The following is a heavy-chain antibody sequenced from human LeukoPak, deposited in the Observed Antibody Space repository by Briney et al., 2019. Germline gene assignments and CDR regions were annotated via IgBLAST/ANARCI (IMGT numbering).Heavy chain of an antibody. CDR2: INPNSGGT. D-gene: IGHD6-13*01. J-gene: IGHJ5*02. CDR3: ARDQGSSSPRGWFDL. V-gene: IGHV1-2*02. CDR1: GYTFTGYY. Sequence: ASVKVSCKASGYTFTGYYMHWVRQAPGQGLEWMGWINPNSGGTNYAQKFQGRVTMTRDTSISTAYMELSRLRSDDTAVYYCARDQGSSSPRGWFDLWGQGTLVTVSS.